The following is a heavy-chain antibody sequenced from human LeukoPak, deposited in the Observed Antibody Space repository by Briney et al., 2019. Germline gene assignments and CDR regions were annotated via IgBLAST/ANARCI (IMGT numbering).Heavy chain of an antibody. CDR1: GGTFSSYA. V-gene: IGHV1-69*04. CDR3: ARARPTVKGYCSSTSCLGFDP. CDR2: IIPILGIA. Sequence: SVKVSCKASGGTFSSYAISWVRQAPGQGLEWMGRIIPILGIANYAQKFQGRVTITADKSTSTAYMELSSLRSEDTAVYYCARARPTVKGYCSSTSCLGFDPWGQGTLVAVSS. J-gene: IGHJ5*02. D-gene: IGHD2-2*01.